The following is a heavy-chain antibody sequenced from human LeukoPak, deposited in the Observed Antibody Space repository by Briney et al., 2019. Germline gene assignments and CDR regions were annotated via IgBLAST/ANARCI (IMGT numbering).Heavy chain of an antibody. Sequence: PPGTLSLTCGVSGGSIDMTNYWSWIRQPPGKGLEWIGYIYYSGSTYYNPSLKSRVTISVDTSKNQFSLKLSSVTAADTAVYYCARERNSGYHGSAFDIWGQGTMVTVSS. V-gene: IGHV4-30-4*01. CDR1: GGSIDMTNY. CDR3: ARERNSGYHGSAFDI. CDR2: IYYSGST. J-gene: IGHJ3*02. D-gene: IGHD5-12*01.